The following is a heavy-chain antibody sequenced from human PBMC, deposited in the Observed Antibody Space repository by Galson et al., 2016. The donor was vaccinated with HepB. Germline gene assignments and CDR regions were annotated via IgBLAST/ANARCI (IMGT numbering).Heavy chain of an antibody. J-gene: IGHJ6*02. Sequence: SLRLSCAASGFTFGDYAMSWFRQAPGKGLEWVGFIRSKTYGGPTEYAASVKGRFTISRDDSKNIAYLQMNSLKTEDTAVYYCARADPFTPPKILTGYYPHLHYYYGMDVWGQGTTVTVS. CDR2: IRSKTYGGPT. V-gene: IGHV3-49*03. CDR3: ARADPFTPPKILTGYYPHLHYYYGMDV. CDR1: GFTFGDYA. D-gene: IGHD3-9*01.